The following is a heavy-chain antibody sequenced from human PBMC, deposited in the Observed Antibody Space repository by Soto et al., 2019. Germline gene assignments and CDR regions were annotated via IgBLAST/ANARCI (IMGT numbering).Heavy chain of an antibody. Sequence: ASVKVSCKASGYTFTSYGISWVRQAPGQGLEWMGWISAYNGNTNYAQKLQGRVTMTTDTSTSTAYMELRSLRSDDTAVYYCAGDDLSIVRGVYYYYYGMDVWGQGTTVTVSS. CDR1: GYTFTSYG. CDR2: ISAYNGNT. D-gene: IGHD3-10*01. J-gene: IGHJ6*02. V-gene: IGHV1-18*01. CDR3: AGDDLSIVRGVYYYYYGMDV.